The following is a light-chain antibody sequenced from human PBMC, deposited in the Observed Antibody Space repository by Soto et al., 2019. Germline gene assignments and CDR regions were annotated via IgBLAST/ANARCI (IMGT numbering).Light chain of an antibody. CDR1: HYVYSN. CDR3: QQYHNLWT. CDR2: GSS. J-gene: IGKJ1*01. V-gene: IGKV3-15*01. Sequence: EIVMTQSPATLSLSPGERATLSCTASHYVYSNVAWFQQRPGQAPRLLIYGSSTRATGTPARFSGSGSGTEFPLTITSLQSEDFALYYCQQYHNLWTFGQGTEVEIK.